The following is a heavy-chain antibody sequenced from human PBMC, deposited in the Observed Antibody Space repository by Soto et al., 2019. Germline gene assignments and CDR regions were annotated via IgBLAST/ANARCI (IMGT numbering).Heavy chain of an antibody. V-gene: IGHV1-69*04. Sequence: QVQLVQSGAEVKKPGSSVKVSCKASGGTFSSFVISWVRQAPGQGLEWMGRIIPSIGIINYAQKFQGRVTITADTSTSTAYMELSSLRSDDTAVYYCAGEGDMKFHSDSSDEPGYWGQGTLVTVSS. CDR3: AGEGDMKFHSDSSDEPGY. J-gene: IGHJ4*02. CDR2: IIPSIGII. D-gene: IGHD3-22*01. CDR1: GGTFSSFV.